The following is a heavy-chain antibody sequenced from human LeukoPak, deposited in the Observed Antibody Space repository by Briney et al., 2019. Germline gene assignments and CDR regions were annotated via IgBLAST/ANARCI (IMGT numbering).Heavy chain of an antibody. D-gene: IGHD2-21*01. CDR2: IYYGGNA. Sequence: SETLSLTCTVSGGSISSGDYYWSWIRQHPGKGLEWIGYIYYGGNAYYNPSLKSWVTISLDTSQNKFSLKLSSVTAADTAVYYCASGGALIATLAYWGQGTLVTVSS. V-gene: IGHV4-31*03. J-gene: IGHJ4*02. CDR1: GGSISSGDYY. CDR3: ASGGALIATLAY.